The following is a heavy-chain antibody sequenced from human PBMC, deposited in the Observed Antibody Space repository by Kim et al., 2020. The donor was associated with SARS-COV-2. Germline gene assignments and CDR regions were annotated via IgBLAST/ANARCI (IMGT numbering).Heavy chain of an antibody. D-gene: IGHD6-6*01. Sequence: VKGRFTISRDNAKNSLYLQMNSLRVEDTAVYYCARGGDQSVAGIGNKLGYWGQGTLVIVSS. CDR3: ARGGDQSVAGIGNKLGY. V-gene: IGHV3-21*01. J-gene: IGHJ4*02.